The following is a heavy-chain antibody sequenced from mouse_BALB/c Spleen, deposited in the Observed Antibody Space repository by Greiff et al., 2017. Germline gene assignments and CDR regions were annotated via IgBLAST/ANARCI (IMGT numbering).Heavy chain of an antibody. J-gene: IGHJ4*01. D-gene: IGHD1-1*01. CDR2: ISSGGSYT. Sequence: EVHLVESGGGLVKPGGSLKLSCAASGFNFSSYAMSWVRQSPEKRLEWVAEISSGGSYTYYPDTVTGRFTISRDNAKNTLYLEMSRLRSEDTAMYYCARVLTTVVEAMDYWGQGTSVTVSA. CDR3: ARVLTTVVEAMDY. CDR1: GFNFSSYA. V-gene: IGHV5-9-4*01.